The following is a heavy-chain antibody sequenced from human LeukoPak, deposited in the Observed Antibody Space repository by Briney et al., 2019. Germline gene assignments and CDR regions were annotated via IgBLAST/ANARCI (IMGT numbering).Heavy chain of an antibody. CDR1: GFTFNTYW. CDR2: MNSDGSYT. Sequence: GGSLRLSCAASGFTFNTYWMHWVRQAPGKGLVWVSRMNSDGSYTNYADSVKGRFTISRDNAKNTLYLQMNSLGADDTAVYYCARSAYCGVKCHYYFDSWGQGTLVTVAS. CDR3: ARSAYCGVKCHYYFDS. D-gene: IGHD2-21*01. V-gene: IGHV3-74*01. J-gene: IGHJ4*02.